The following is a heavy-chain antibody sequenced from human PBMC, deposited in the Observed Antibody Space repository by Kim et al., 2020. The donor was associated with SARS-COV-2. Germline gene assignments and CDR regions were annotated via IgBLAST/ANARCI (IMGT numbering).Heavy chain of an antibody. Sequence: SETLSLTCTVSGGSISSSSYYWGWIRQPPGKGLEWIGSIYYSGSTYYNPSLKSRVTISVDTSKNQFSLKLSSVTAADTAVYYCAGVGATLIPGWFDPWGQGTLVTVSS. D-gene: IGHD1-26*01. J-gene: IGHJ5*02. CDR2: IYYSGST. CDR3: AGVGATLIPGWFDP. V-gene: IGHV4-39*01. CDR1: GGSISSSSYY.